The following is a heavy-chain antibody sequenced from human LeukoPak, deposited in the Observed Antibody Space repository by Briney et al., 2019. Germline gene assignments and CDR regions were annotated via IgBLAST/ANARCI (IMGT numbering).Heavy chain of an antibody. J-gene: IGHJ4*02. Sequence: GGPLRLSCAASGFTFSSYEMNWVHQAPGKGLEWVSYISSSGSTIYYADSVKGRFTISRDNAKNSLYLQMNSLRAEDTAVYYCASTTGYYPVFDYWGQGTLVTVSS. V-gene: IGHV3-48*03. D-gene: IGHD3-9*01. CDR2: ISSSGSTI. CDR3: ASTTGYYPVFDY. CDR1: GFTFSSYE.